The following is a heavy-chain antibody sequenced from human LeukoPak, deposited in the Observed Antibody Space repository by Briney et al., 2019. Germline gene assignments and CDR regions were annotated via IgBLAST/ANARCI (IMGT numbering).Heavy chain of an antibody. J-gene: IGHJ4*02. V-gene: IGHV1-46*01. D-gene: IGHD1-26*01. CDR2: INPSAGDT. CDR1: GYSFTSHL. CDR3: AREVGGFDY. Sequence: GASVKVSCTASGYSFTSHLMHWVRQAPGQGLEWMGVINPSAGDTLYGQNFQGRVTMTRDTSTTTVYMELGGLTSEDTADYYCAREVGGFDYWGQGTLVTVSS.